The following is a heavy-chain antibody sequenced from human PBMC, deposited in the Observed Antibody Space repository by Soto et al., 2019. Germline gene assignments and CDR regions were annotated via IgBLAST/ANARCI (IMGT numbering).Heavy chain of an antibody. D-gene: IGHD1-7*01. V-gene: IGHV3-30*03. Sequence: GGSLRLSCAASGFTFTTYAMHWVRQAPGKGLEWVAVISYDGSNKYYADSVKGRFTISRDNSKNTLYLQMNSLRAEDTAVYYCARQMNWNYYFDYWGQGTLVTVSS. J-gene: IGHJ4*02. CDR2: ISYDGSNK. CDR3: ARQMNWNYYFDY. CDR1: GFTFTTYA.